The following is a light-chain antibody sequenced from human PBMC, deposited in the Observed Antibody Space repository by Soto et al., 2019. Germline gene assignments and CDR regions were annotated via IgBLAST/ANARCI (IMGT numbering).Light chain of an antibody. CDR3: QQYNSFWT. V-gene: IGKV1-5*01. J-gene: IGKJ1*01. CDR2: DAS. CDR1: QSISSW. Sequence: DIQMTQSPSTLSASVGDRVTITCRASQSISSWLAWYQQKPGKAPKLLIYDASYLERGVPSRFSGSGSGTDFTLTISSLQPDDLATYYCQQYNSFWTFGQGTKVDIK.